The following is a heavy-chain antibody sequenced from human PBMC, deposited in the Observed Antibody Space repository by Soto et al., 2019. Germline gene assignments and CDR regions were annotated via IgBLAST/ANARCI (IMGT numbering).Heavy chain of an antibody. CDR1: GFTFRSYA. D-gene: IGHD6-13*01. CDR2: ISGSGGST. J-gene: IGHJ3*02. CDR3: AKDRGVAAADTDAFDI. V-gene: IGHV3-23*01. Sequence: GGSMRLSCAASGFTFRSYAMSWIRQAPGKGLEWVSAISGSGGSTYYADSVKGRFTISRDNSKNTLYLQMNSLRAEDTAVYYCAKDRGVAAADTDAFDIWGQGTMVTVSS.